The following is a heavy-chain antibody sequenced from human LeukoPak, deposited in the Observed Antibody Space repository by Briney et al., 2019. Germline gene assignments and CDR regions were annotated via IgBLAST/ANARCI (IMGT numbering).Heavy chain of an antibody. CDR3: AKDFDIAAAGTPVDY. Sequence: GRSLRLSCAASGFTFDDYAMHWVRQAPGKGLEWVSGISWNSGSIGYADSAKGRFTISRDNAKNSLYLQMNSLRAEDTALYYCAKDFDIAAAGTPVDYWGQGTLVTVSS. CDR1: GFTFDDYA. D-gene: IGHD6-13*01. V-gene: IGHV3-9*01. CDR2: ISWNSGSI. J-gene: IGHJ4*02.